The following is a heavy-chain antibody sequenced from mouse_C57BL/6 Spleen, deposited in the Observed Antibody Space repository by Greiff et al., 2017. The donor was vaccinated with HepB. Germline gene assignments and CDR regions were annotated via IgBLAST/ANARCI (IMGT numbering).Heavy chain of an antibody. V-gene: IGHV1-22*01. CDR2: INPNNGGT. CDR3: ARSIDDWYFGV. CDR1: GYTFTDYN. Sequence: EVQLQESGPELVKPGASVKMSCKASGYTFTDYNMHWVKQSHGKSLEWIGYINPNNGGTSYNQKFKGKATLTVNKSSSTAYMELRSLTSEDSAVYYCARSIDDWYFGVWGTGTTVTVSS. J-gene: IGHJ1*03.